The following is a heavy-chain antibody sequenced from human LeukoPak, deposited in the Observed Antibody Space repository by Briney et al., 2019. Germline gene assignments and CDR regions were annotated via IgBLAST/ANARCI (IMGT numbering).Heavy chain of an antibody. CDR3: AKDFVRDIVLMVYATGNWFDP. V-gene: IGHV3-30*02. CDR1: GFTFSSYG. CDR2: IRYDGSNK. D-gene: IGHD2-8*01. J-gene: IGHJ5*02. Sequence: GGSLRLSCAASGFTFSSYGMHWVRQAPGKGLEWVAFIRYDGSNKYYADSVKGRFTISRDNSKNTLYLQMNSLRAEDTAVYYCAKDFVRDIVLMVYATGNWFDPWGQGTLVTVSS.